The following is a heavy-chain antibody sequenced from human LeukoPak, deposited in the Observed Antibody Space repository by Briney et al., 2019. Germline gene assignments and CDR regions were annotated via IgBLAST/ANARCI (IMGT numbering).Heavy chain of an antibody. CDR2: IRYDGSNK. D-gene: IGHD6-6*01. Sequence: GGSLRLSCAASGFTFSSYGMHWVRQAPGKGLEWVAFIRYDGSNKYYADSVKGRFTISRDNSKNTLYLQMNSLRAEDTAVYYCAKDPPEYSSSPGYFDYWGQGTLVTVSS. CDR3: AKDPPEYSSSPGYFDY. J-gene: IGHJ4*02. CDR1: GFTFSSYG. V-gene: IGHV3-30*02.